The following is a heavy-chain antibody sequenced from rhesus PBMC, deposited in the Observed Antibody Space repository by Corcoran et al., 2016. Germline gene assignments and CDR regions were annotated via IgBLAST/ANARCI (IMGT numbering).Heavy chain of an antibody. CDR1: GFSLSTSCMG. V-gene: IGHV2S1*01. Sequence: QVTLKESGPALVKPTQTLTLTCTFSGFSLSTSCMGVGWIRQPPGKALEWLASIYWDNDKYYSTSLKSRLTTTKDTSKNQVVLTMTNMDPVDTATYYCARVKGSSWSFWGQGVLVTVSS. J-gene: IGHJ4*01. CDR3: ARVKGSSWSF. D-gene: IGHD6-13*01. CDR2: IYWDNDK.